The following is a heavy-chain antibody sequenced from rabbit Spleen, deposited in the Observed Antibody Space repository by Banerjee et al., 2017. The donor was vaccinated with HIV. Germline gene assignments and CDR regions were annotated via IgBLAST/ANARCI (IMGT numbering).Heavy chain of an antibody. J-gene: IGHJ4*01. Sequence: QSLEESGGDLVKPGASLTLTCTASGFSFSSSYWIWWVRQAPGKGLEWIACIEAGSSGFTYFASWAKGRFTISKTSSTTVTLQMTSLTAADTATYFCARDLTDAIGWNFGWWGPGPWSPS. CDR3: ARDLTDAIGWNFGW. CDR2: IEAGSSGFT. V-gene: IGHV1S40*01. CDR1: GFSFSSSYW. D-gene: IGHD4-1*01.